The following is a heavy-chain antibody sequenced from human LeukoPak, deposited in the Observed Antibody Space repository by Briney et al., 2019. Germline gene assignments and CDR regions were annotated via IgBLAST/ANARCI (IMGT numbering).Heavy chain of an antibody. V-gene: IGHV4-34*01. Sequence: SETLSLTCAVYGGSFSGYYWSWIRQPPGKGLEWIGEINHSGSTNYNPSLKSRVTISVDTSKNQFSLKLSSVTAADTAVYYCARDPSFAMVRGVMWAFDIWGQGTMVTVSS. J-gene: IGHJ3*02. CDR3: ARDPSFAMVRGVMWAFDI. CDR1: GGSFSGYY. CDR2: INHSGST. D-gene: IGHD3-10*01.